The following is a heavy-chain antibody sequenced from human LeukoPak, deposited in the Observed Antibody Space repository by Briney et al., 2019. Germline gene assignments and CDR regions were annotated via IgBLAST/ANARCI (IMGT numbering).Heavy chain of an antibody. D-gene: IGHD6-19*01. V-gene: IGHV3-53*01. CDR1: GFIVSSDY. J-gene: IGHJ4*02. CDR2: IYSGGST. CDR3: ARDSSSGWYHAY. Sequence: GGSLRLSCAASGFIVSSDYMSWVRQAPGKGLEWVSVIYSGGSTYYADSVKGRFTIFRDNSKNTLYLQMNSLRADDTAVYYCARDSSSGWYHAYWGQGTLVTVSS.